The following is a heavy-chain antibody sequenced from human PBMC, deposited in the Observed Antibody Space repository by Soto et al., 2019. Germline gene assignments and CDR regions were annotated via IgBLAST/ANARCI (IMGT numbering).Heavy chain of an antibody. CDR3: ARGLICGGHYSGGWYDLDA. CDR2: ISHSGSA. V-gene: IGHV4-34*01. D-gene: IGHD6-19*01. J-gene: IGHJ5*02. CDR1: GGSFSGYI. Sequence: QVQLQQWGAGLLKPSETLSLTCAVSGGSFSGYIWSWIRQTPGTGLQWIGQISHSGSANYNPSLKSRVTISVHTFTSQFYLELSPVPAADTAVYYCARGLICGGHYSGGWYDLDAWGQGTLVTVSS.